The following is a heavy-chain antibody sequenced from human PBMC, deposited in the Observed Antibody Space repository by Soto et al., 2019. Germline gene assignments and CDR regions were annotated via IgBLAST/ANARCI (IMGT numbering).Heavy chain of an antibody. V-gene: IGHV3-21*06. J-gene: IGHJ4*02. Sequence: PGGSLRLSCAASGFIFTRYSMNWVRQAPGKGLEWVSSFSSTTNYIYYGDSMKGRFTISRDNAKNSLYLEMNSLRAEDTAVYYCARESEDLTSNFDYWGQGTLVTVSS. CDR3: ARESEDLTSNFDY. CDR1: GFIFTRYS. CDR2: FSSTTNYI.